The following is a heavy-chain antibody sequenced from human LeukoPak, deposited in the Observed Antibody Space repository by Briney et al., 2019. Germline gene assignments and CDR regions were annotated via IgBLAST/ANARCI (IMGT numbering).Heavy chain of an antibody. CDR3: ARKGGSYSFYAFDI. Sequence: SETLSLTCAVYGGSFSGYYWSWIRQPAGKGLEWIGRIYTSGSTNYNPSLKSRVTISVDTSKNQFSLKLSSVTAADTAVYYCARKGGSYSFYAFDIWGQGTMVTVPS. V-gene: IGHV4-59*10. D-gene: IGHD1-26*01. CDR2: IYTSGST. J-gene: IGHJ3*02. CDR1: GGSFSGYY.